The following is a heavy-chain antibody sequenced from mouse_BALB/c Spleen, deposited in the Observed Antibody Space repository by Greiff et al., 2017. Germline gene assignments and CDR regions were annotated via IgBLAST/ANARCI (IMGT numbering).Heavy chain of an antibody. D-gene: IGHD1-1*01. J-gene: IGHJ4*01. Sequence: VQLQESGPGLVAPSQSLSITCTVSGFSLTSYGVHWVRQPPGKGLEWLGVIWAGGSTNYNSALMSRLSISKDNSKSQVFLKMNSLQTDDTAMYYCALPYYAPGGAMDYWGQGTSVTVSS. CDR2: IWAGGST. CDR1: GFSLTSYG. V-gene: IGHV2-9*02. CDR3: ALPYYAPGGAMDY.